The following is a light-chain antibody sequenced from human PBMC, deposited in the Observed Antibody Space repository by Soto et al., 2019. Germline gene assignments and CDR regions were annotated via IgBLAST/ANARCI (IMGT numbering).Light chain of an antibody. CDR3: QHYNNWPSFT. Sequence: EIVMTQSPATLSVSPGESAILSCRASQSVRSNLAWYQQKPGQAPRLLIYGASTRATGIPARFSGSGSGTEFTLTISSLQSEDFAVYYCQHYNNWPSFTFGPGTRVDVK. J-gene: IGKJ3*01. CDR1: QSVRSN. V-gene: IGKV3-15*01. CDR2: GAS.